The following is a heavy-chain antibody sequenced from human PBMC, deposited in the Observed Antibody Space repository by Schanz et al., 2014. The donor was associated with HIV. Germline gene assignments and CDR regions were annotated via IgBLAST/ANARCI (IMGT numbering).Heavy chain of an antibody. J-gene: IGHJ5*02. Sequence: QVQLVQSGAEVMEPGASVKISCRASRDTFTNSEINWVRQATGQGLDWMGRRNPNSGDTAYAKRFQGRVTMTRERERRKEECELSSLTEADKEGEEAARRGVYSLPPDNRFDPWGQGTLVTVSS. CDR1: RDTFTNSE. CDR2: RNPNSGDT. CDR3: ARRGVYSLPPDNRFDP. V-gene: IGHV1-8*01. D-gene: IGHD2-8*01.